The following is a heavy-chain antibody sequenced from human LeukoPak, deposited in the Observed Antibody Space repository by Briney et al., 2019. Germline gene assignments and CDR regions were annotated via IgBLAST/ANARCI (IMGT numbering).Heavy chain of an antibody. V-gene: IGHV4-59*01. Sequence: SETLSLTCTVSGGSISSYYWSWIRQPPGKGLEWIGYIYYTGDTNYNPSLKSRVTISVDTSKNQFSLELSSVTAADTAVYYCARGAIPVIAAAQFDPWGQGTLVTVSS. CDR1: GGSISSYY. J-gene: IGHJ5*02. CDR2: IYYTGDT. CDR3: ARGAIPVIAAAQFDP. D-gene: IGHD6-6*01.